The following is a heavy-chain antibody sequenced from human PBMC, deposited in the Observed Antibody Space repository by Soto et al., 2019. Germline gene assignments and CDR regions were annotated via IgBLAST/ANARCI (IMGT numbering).Heavy chain of an antibody. CDR1: GGSISSGNYY. CDR2: IYYSGRT. CDR3: ARMSNYDSSGYHLGSFDY. J-gene: IGHJ4*02. Sequence: PSETLSLTCTVSGGSISSGNYYWSWIRQPPGKGLEWIGYIYYSGRTHYNPSLKSRVTISVDTSKNQFSLKLSSVTAADTAVYYCARMSNYDSSGYHLGSFDYWGQGTLVTVSS. D-gene: IGHD3-22*01. V-gene: IGHV4-61*01.